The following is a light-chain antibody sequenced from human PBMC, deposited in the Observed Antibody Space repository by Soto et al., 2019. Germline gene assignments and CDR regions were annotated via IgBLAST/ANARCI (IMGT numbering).Light chain of an antibody. CDR3: SSYTNSVI. CDR2: DVS. CDR1: SSDVGGYNY. J-gene: IGLJ2*01. Sequence: HSALTQPASVSGSPGQSITISCTGTSSDVGGYNYVSWYQQHPGKAPKLMIYDVSNRPSGVSNRFSGSKSGNTAFLTISGLQAEDEADYYCSSYTNSVIFGGGTKLTVL. V-gene: IGLV2-14*03.